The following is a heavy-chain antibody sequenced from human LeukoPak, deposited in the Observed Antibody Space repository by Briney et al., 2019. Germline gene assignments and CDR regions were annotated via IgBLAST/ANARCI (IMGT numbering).Heavy chain of an antibody. V-gene: IGHV4-59*01. D-gene: IGHD5-18*01. CDR1: GGSISGYY. CDR3: ARTTEGGYTYGYFYYYYMDV. Sequence: SETLSLTCTVSGGSISGYYWSWVRQSPEKGLESIGFIYSTGSTSYNPSLKSRVTISIDTSKNQFSLKLTSVTAADTAVYYCARTTEGGYTYGYFYYYYMDVWGKGTTVTISS. J-gene: IGHJ6*03. CDR2: IYSTGST.